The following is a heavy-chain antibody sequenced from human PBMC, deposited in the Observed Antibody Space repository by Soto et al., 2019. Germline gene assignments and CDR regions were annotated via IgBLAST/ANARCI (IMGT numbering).Heavy chain of an antibody. Sequence: LQSGGGVVQPGESLRLSCAASGFSLRDHALSWVRQAPGGGLEWVSGISGSEDRTNYADFVRGRFIISKDRAKITLYLDMSGLRVDDTAVYFCGRTYTGGWGQGTLVTVSS. CDR2: ISGSEDRT. D-gene: IGHD3-10*01. V-gene: IGHV3-23*01. CDR3: GRTYTGG. J-gene: IGHJ4*02. CDR1: GFSLRDHA.